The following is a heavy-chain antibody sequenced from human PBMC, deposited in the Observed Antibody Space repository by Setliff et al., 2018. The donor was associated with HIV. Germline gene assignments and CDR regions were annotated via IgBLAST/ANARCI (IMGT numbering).Heavy chain of an antibody. V-gene: IGHV1-69*06. J-gene: IGHJ6*03. CDR3: ARCGAGEWHLYMDV. D-gene: IGHD3-16*01. CDR1: GGSFSSYT. CDR2: IMPIFGTT. Sequence: SVKVSCKASGGSFSSYTISWIRQAPGQGLEWMGGIMPIFGTTNYAQRFQGRVTFTADKSTSTVYMELSSLRSEDTAVYYCARCGAGEWHLYMDVWGKGTAVTVSS.